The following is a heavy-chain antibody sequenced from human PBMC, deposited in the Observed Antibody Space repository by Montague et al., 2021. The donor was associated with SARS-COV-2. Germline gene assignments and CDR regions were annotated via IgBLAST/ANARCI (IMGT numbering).Heavy chain of an antibody. CDR1: GFTFSSFS. CDR2: IGSSSSHI. J-gene: IGHJ4*02. Sequence: SLRLSCAASGFTFSSFSMNWVRQAPGKGLEWVAIIGSSSSHIYYSDSVKGRFTISRDNAKNSLYLQMNGLRGDDTAIYYCAREAAPQYCAGGSCYQPEDFWGQGTQVTVSS. V-gene: IGHV3-21*01. CDR3: AREAAPQYCAGGSCYQPEDF. D-gene: IGHD2-15*01.